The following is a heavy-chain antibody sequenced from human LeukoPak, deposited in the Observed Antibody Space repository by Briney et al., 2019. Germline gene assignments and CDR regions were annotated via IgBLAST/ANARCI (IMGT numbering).Heavy chain of an antibody. V-gene: IGHV4-59*01. J-gene: IGHJ5*02. CDR1: GGPIGTYY. D-gene: IGHD2/OR15-2a*01. Sequence: PSETLSLTCTVSGGPIGTYYWSWIRQPPGKGLEWIGYVYHSGTTDYNPSLKNRVSISVDTSKNQFSLNLRSVTAADTAVYYCAKGVIIGSNWFDPWGQGILVTVSS. CDR2: VYHSGTT. CDR3: AKGVIIGSNWFDP.